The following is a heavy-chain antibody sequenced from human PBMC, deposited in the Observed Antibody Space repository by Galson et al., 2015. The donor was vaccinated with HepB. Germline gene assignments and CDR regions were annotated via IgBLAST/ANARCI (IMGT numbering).Heavy chain of an antibody. Sequence: SLRLSCAASGFTFSSYGMHWVRQAPGKGLEWVAVISYDGSNKYYADSVKGRFTISRDNSKNTLYLQMNSLRAEDTAVYYCAKGPNWNYRSYYMDVWAKGPRSPSP. CDR3: AKGPNWNYRSYYMDV. CDR1: GFTFSSYG. D-gene: IGHD1-1*01. V-gene: IGHV3-30*18. CDR2: ISYDGSNK. J-gene: IGHJ6*03.